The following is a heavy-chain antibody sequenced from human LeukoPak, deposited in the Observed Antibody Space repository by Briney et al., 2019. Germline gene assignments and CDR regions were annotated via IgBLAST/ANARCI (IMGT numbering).Heavy chain of an antibody. D-gene: IGHD6-13*01. V-gene: IGHV4-34*01. CDR2: INHSGST. Sequence: PSETLSLTCAVYGGSFSGYYWSWIRQPPGKGLEWIGEINHSGSTNYNPSLKSRVTISVDTSKNQFSLKLSSVTAADTAVYYCARTRAAAGTDYRVFYYYYYMDVWGKGTTVTVSS. CDR3: ARTRAAAGTDYRVFYYYYYMDV. J-gene: IGHJ6*03. CDR1: GGSFSGYY.